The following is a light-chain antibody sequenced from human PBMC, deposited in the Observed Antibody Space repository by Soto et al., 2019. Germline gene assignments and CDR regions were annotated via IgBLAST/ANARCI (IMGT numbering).Light chain of an antibody. Sequence: EIVLTQSPGTLSLSPGERATLSCRASQSVSNSYLAWYQQKPGQAPRLLIYGAFARATDAPDRFSGSESGTNFTLTIDRLETEDASVYYCQQYATSPRTCGQGTKVEVK. CDR2: GAF. CDR1: QSVSNSY. V-gene: IGKV3-20*01. J-gene: IGKJ1*01. CDR3: QQYATSPRT.